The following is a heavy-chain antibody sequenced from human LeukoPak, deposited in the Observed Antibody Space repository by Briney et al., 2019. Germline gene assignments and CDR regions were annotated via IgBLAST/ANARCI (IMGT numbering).Heavy chain of an antibody. D-gene: IGHD2-2*03. CDR2: IYYSGST. CDR3: ASGYCSSTSCRRGYFQH. CDR1: GGSISSYY. Sequence: SETLSLTCTVSGGSISSYYWSWIRQPPGKGLEWIGYIYYSGSTNYNPSLKSRVTISVDTSKNQFSLKLSSVTAADTAVYYCASGYCSSTSCRRGYFQHWGQGTLVTVSS. J-gene: IGHJ1*01. V-gene: IGHV4-59*01.